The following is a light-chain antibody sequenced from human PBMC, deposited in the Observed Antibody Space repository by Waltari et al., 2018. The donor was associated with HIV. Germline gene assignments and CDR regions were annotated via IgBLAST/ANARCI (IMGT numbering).Light chain of an antibody. J-gene: IGLJ2*01. CDR1: NIGSKN. V-gene: IGLV3-9*01. Sequence: SYELTQPLSVSVALGQKARITWGGNNIGSKNVNWYQQKPGQAPVRVIYRESNRPSGSPERFAGSNSGNTATLTISRAQAGDEADYYCQVWDSSTAVFGGGTKLTVL. CDR2: RES. CDR3: QVWDSSTAV.